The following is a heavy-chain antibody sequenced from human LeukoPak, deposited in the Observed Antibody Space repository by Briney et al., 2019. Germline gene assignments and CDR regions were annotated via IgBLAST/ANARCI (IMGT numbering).Heavy chain of an antibody. CDR3: ARAAGSYSQYYHCMDV. CDR2: INPNSGDT. V-gene: IGHV1-2*02. CDR1: GYTFTGYY. D-gene: IGHD1-26*01. Sequence: ASVKVSCKASGYTFTGYYIHWVRQAPGQGLEWMGWINPNSGDTNFAQKFQGRVTMTRDTSISTAYMELSRVTSDDTAVYYCARAAGSYSQYYHCMDVWGKGTTVTVSS. J-gene: IGHJ6*03.